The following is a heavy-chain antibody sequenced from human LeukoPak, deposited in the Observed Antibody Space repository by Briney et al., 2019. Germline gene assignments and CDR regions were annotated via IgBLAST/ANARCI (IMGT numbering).Heavy chain of an antibody. Sequence: GSLRLSCAASGFTFSSYGMSWIRQPPGKGLEWIGEINHSGSTNYNPSLKSRVTISVDTSKNQFSLKLSSVTAADTAVYYCARRYYYYYYMDVWGKGTTVTISS. CDR3: ARRYYYYYYMDV. J-gene: IGHJ6*03. CDR1: GFTFSSYG. CDR2: INHSGST. V-gene: IGHV4-34*01.